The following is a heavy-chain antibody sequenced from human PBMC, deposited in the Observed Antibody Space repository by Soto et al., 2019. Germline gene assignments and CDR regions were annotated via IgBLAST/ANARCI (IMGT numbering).Heavy chain of an antibody. CDR1: GGSISSYY. V-gene: IGHV4-59*08. D-gene: IGHD6-19*01. J-gene: IGHJ4*02. CDR2: IYYSGST. CDR3: ARHAYGSGSLDY. Sequence: PSETLSLTCTVSGGSISSYYRSWIRQPPGKGLEWIGYIYYSGSTNYNPSLKSRVTISVDTSKNQFSLKLSSVTAADTAVYYCARHAYGSGSLDYWGQGTLVTVSS.